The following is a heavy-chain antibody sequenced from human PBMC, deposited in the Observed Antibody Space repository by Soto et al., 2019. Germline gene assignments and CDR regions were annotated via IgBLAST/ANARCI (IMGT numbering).Heavy chain of an antibody. J-gene: IGHJ6*03. CDR3: ARMWYPSGYYYYCYYLDV. Sequence: ASGPTLVNPTETLTLTCTVSGFSLSNARMGVSWIRQPPGKALEWLAHIFSNDEKSYSTSLKSRLTISKDTSKSQVVLTMTNMDPVDTATYYCARMWYPSGYYYYCYYLDVWGKGTTVTVS. CDR1: GFSLSNARMG. D-gene: IGHD2-15*01. V-gene: IGHV2-26*01. CDR2: IFSNDEK.